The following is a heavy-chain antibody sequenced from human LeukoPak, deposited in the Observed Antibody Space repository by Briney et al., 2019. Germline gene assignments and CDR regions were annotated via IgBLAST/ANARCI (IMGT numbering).Heavy chain of an antibody. Sequence: PGGSLRLSCAASGFTFSSYSMNWVRQAPGKGLEWVSYISSSSSTIYYADSVKGRFTISRDNAKNSLYLQMNSLRAEDTAVYYCTTLRPWIQPRWGQGTLVTVSS. V-gene: IGHV3-48*01. CDR1: GFTFSSYS. J-gene: IGHJ3*01. D-gene: IGHD5-18*01. CDR2: ISSSSSTI. CDR3: TTLRPWIQPR.